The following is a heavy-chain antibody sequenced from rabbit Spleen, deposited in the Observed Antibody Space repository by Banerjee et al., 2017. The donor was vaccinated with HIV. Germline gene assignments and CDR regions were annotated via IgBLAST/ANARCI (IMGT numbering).Heavy chain of an antibody. CDR2: IDSGSSGVT. CDR1: GVSFSDNHY. J-gene: IGHJ6*01. Sequence: QSLVESGGDLVKPGASLTLTCTASGVSFSDNHYMCWVRQAPGKGLEWIACIDSGSSGVTYFASWAKGRFTISKTSSTTVTLQMTSLTAADTATYFCARDSGSSFSSYGMDLWGPGTLVTVS. D-gene: IGHD8-1*01. V-gene: IGHV1S40*01. CDR3: ARDSGSSFSSYGMDL.